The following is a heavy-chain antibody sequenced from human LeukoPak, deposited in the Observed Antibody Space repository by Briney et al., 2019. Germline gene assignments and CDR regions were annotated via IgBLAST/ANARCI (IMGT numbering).Heavy chain of an antibody. J-gene: IGHJ3*02. CDR1: GFTFSTYN. CDR3: ARESDAFDI. CDR2: ITSSSSYT. Sequence: GGSLRLSCAASGFTFSTYNMNWVRQAPGKGLEWVSSITSSSSYTFYADSVKGRFTISRDNAKNSLYLQMNSLRAEDTAVYYCARESDAFDIWGQGTMVTVSS. V-gene: IGHV3-21*04.